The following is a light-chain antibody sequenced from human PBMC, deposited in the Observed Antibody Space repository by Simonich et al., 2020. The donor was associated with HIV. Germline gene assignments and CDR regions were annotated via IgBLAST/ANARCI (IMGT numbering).Light chain of an antibody. J-gene: IGLJ3*02. CDR1: RSDVGSYNL. CDR3: CSYAGSSTWV. Sequence: QSALTQPASVSGSPGQSITISCTGTRSDVGSYNLVSWYQQPPGKAPKLLIYECSKRPSGVSNRFSGSKSGNTASLTISGLQAEDEADYYCCSYAGSSTWVFGGGTKLTVL. V-gene: IGLV2-23*01. CDR2: ECS.